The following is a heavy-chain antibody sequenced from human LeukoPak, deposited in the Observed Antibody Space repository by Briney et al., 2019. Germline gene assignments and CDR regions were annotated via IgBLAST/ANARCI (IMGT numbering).Heavy chain of an antibody. Sequence: SETLSLTCTVSGGSISSYYWSWIRQPPGKGLEWIGYIYYSGSTYYNPSLKGRLTMSLDTSRNQFSLRLNSVTATDTAVYYCARDFGTGTSDYWGQGVLVTVSS. D-gene: IGHD1-7*01. CDR1: GGSISSYY. CDR3: ARDFGTGTSDY. J-gene: IGHJ4*02. V-gene: IGHV4-59*12. CDR2: IYYSGST.